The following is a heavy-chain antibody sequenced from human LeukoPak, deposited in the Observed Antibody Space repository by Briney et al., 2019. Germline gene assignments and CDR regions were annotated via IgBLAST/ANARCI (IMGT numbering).Heavy chain of an antibody. D-gene: IGHD5-24*01. J-gene: IGHJ3*02. Sequence: SETLSLTCTVSAVSISSGNFYWSWIRQHPGKGLEWIGYIYYSGSTYYNPSLKSRVTISVDTSKNQFSLKLSSVTAADTAVYYCARPLWMAGAFDIWGQGTMVTVSS. CDR1: AVSISSGNFY. CDR2: IYYSGST. V-gene: IGHV4-31*03. CDR3: ARPLWMAGAFDI.